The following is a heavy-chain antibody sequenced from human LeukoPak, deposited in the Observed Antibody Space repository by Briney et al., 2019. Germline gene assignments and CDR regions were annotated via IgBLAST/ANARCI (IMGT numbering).Heavy chain of an antibody. D-gene: IGHD3-22*01. Sequence: GGSLRLSCAASGFTFDDYTMHWVRQAPGKGLEWVSLISWGGGSTYYADSVKGRFTISRDNSKNSLYLQMNSLRTEDTALYYCAKDLGYDSSGLIDYWGQGTLVTVPS. J-gene: IGHJ4*02. CDR1: GFTFDDYT. CDR3: AKDLGYDSSGLIDY. V-gene: IGHV3-43*01. CDR2: ISWGGGST.